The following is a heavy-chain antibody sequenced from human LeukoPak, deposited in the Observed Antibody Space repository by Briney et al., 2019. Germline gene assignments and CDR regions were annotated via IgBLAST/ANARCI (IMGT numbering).Heavy chain of an antibody. D-gene: IGHD3-22*01. CDR2: ISGSGGST. Sequence: PGGSLRLSCAASGFTFSSYAMSWVRQAPGKGLEWVSAISGSGGSTYYADSVKGRFTISRDNSKNTLYLQMNRLRAEDTAVYYCAKDTGQVTVDSSGYFVGLLDYWGQGTLVTVSS. CDR3: AKDTGQVTVDSSGYFVGLLDY. V-gene: IGHV3-23*01. CDR1: GFTFSSYA. J-gene: IGHJ4*02.